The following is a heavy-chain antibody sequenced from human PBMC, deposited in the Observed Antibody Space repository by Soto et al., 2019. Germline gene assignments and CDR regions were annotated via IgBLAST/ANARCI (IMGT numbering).Heavy chain of an antibody. J-gene: IGHJ4*02. Sequence: SETLSLTCTVSGGSISSGDYYWSWIRQPPGKGLEWIGYIYYSGSTYYNPSLKSRVTISVDTSKNQFSLKLSSVTAADTAVYYCARSPRGNYGYPSYFDYWGQRTLVTVSS. CDR1: GGSISSGDYY. V-gene: IGHV4-30-4*02. CDR2: IYYSGST. D-gene: IGHD3-10*01. CDR3: ARSPRGNYGYPSYFDY.